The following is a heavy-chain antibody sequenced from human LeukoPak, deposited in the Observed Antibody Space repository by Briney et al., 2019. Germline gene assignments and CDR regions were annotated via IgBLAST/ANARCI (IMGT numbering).Heavy chain of an antibody. V-gene: IGHV4-61*02. Sequence: SQTLSLTCTVSGGSISSDSYYWSWIRQPAGKGLEWLGRIYSSGSTSYSPSLKSRVTISVDTSKNQFSLKLSSVTAADTAVYYCANKGVTDMFDPWGQGTLVTVSS. D-gene: IGHD4-11*01. CDR3: ANKGVTDMFDP. J-gene: IGHJ5*02. CDR1: GGSISSDSYY. CDR2: IYSSGST.